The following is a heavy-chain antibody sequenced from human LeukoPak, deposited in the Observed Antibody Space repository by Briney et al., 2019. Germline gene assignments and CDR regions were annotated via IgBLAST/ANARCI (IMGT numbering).Heavy chain of an antibody. Sequence: PGGSLRLSCAASGFTFSSYSMNWVRQAPGKGLEWVSSISSSSSYIYYADSVKGRFTISRDNAKNSLYLQMNSLRAEDTALYYCAKDISLRFTFGFDPWGQGTLVTVSS. CDR1: GFTFSSYS. D-gene: IGHD3-16*01. J-gene: IGHJ5*02. V-gene: IGHV3-21*04. CDR3: AKDISLRFTFGFDP. CDR2: ISSSSSYI.